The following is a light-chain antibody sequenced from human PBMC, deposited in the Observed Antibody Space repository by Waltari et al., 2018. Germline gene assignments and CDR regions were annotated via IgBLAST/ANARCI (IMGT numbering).Light chain of an antibody. CDR2: EVT. Sequence: QSALTQPASVSGSPGQSITISCTGSSSDVGSYNLVSWYQQHPGKAPKLMIYEVTKRPSWVSDRFSGSKSGNTASLTISGLQAEDEADYYCCAYEGSDSWVFGGGTKLTVL. CDR3: CAYEGSDSWV. V-gene: IGLV2-23*02. CDR1: SSDVGSYNL. J-gene: IGLJ3*02.